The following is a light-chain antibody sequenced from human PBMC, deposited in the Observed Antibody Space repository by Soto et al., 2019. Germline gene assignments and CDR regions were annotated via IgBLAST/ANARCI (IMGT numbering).Light chain of an antibody. CDR3: SLYTPRSTVI. Sequence: QSVLTQPPSVSGSPGQSVTISCTGTSSDVGTYHRVSWYQQPPGTAPKLMIYEVSNRPSGVPDRFSGSKSGNTASLTISGLQAEDEADYYCSLYTPRSTVIFGGGTKLTVL. V-gene: IGLV2-18*01. CDR1: SSDVGTYHR. CDR2: EVS. J-gene: IGLJ2*01.